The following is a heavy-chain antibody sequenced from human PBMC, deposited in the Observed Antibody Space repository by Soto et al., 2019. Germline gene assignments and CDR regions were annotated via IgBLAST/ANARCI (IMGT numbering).Heavy chain of an antibody. CDR3: ARDRGYCSSTSCYLVAFDI. V-gene: IGHV3-21*01. CDR1: GFTFSSYS. D-gene: IGHD2-2*01. CDR2: ISSSSYI. J-gene: IGHJ3*02. Sequence: GGSLSLSCAASGFTFSSYSMNWVRQAPGKGLEWVSSISSSSYIYYADSVKGRFTISRDNAKNSLYLQMNSLGAEDTAVYYCARDRGYCSSTSCYLVAFDIWGQGTMVTVSS.